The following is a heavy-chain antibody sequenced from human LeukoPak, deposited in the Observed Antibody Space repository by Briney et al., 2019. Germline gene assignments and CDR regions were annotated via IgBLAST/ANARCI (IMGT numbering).Heavy chain of an antibody. CDR1: GFTFSSYA. CDR2: ISYDGSNK. Sequence: GGSLRLSCAASGFTFSSYAMHWVRQAPGKGLEWVAVISYDGSNKYYADSVKGRLTISRDNSKNTLYLQMNSLRAEDTAVYYCARGLRSDIVVVPAATYHFDYWGQGTLVTVSS. J-gene: IGHJ4*02. CDR3: ARGLRSDIVVVPAATYHFDY. D-gene: IGHD2-2*01. V-gene: IGHV3-30-3*01.